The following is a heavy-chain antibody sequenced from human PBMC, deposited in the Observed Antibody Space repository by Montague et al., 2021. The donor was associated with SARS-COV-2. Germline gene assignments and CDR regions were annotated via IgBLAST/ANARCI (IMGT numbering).Heavy chain of an antibody. CDR2: IYYSGST. J-gene: IGHJ5*02. CDR3: ARGGDMNWFDP. Sequence: SETLSLTCTASGGSISSYYWSWIRQPPGKGLEWIGYIYYSGSTNYNPSLKGRVTISVDTSKNQFSLKLSSVTAADTAVYYCARGGDMNWFDPWGQGTLVTVSS. CDR1: GGSISSYY. D-gene: IGHD2-21*01. V-gene: IGHV4-59*01.